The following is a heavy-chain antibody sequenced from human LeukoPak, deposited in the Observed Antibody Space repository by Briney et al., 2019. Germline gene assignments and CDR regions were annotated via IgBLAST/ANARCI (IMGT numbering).Heavy chain of an antibody. Sequence: GASVKVSCKASGYTFTSYDINWVRQATGKGLEWMGWMNPNSGNTGYAQKFQGRVTMTRNTSISTAYMELSSLRSEDTAVYYCARAEYKTSYDFWSGYYRSGDYYYYGMDVWGQGTTVTVSS. J-gene: IGHJ6*02. CDR1: GYTFTSYD. D-gene: IGHD3-3*01. CDR3: ARAEYKTSYDFWSGYYRSGDYYYYGMDV. CDR2: MNPNSGNT. V-gene: IGHV1-8*01.